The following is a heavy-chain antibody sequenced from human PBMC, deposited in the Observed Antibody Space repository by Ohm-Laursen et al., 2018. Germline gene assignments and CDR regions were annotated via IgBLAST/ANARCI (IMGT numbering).Heavy chain of an antibody. D-gene: IGHD1-14*01. CDR2: IYSGGST. V-gene: IGHV3-53*01. J-gene: IGHJ3*02. Sequence: GSLRLSCSASGFTVSSNYMSWVRQAPGKGLEWVSVIYSGGSTYYADSVKGRFTISRDNSKNTLYLQMNSLRAEGTAVYYCARMNLDAFDIWGQGTMVTVSS. CDR1: GFTVSSNY. CDR3: ARMNLDAFDI.